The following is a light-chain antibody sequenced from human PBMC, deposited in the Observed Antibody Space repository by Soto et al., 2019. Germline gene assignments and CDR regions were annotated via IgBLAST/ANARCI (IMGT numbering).Light chain of an antibody. CDR2: DAP. Sequence: DIPLTQSPSTLSAYVGDRVTITCRASQSINIWLAWYQQKPGKAPKLLIYDAPRLESGVPLRFSGSGSGTEFTLTINSLQPDDSATYYCQEYTGYSWTFGQGTKVDIK. CDR3: QEYTGYSWT. CDR1: QSINIW. V-gene: IGKV1-5*01. J-gene: IGKJ1*01.